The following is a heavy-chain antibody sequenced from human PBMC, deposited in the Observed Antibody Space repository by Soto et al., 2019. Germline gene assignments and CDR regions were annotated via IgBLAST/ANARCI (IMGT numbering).Heavy chain of an antibody. J-gene: IGHJ6*02. CDR2: IAYDGSNK. CDR1: GFTFSSFV. V-gene: IGHV3-30-3*01. Sequence: SGGSLRLSCAASGFTFSSFVMHWVRQAPGKGLEWVAFIAYDGSNKHYADSVKGRFTISRDNSNNTLYLQMNSLRVEDTAVYYCASPQGAHLNYFYGMDVWGQGTTVTV. CDR3: ASPQGAHLNYFYGMDV.